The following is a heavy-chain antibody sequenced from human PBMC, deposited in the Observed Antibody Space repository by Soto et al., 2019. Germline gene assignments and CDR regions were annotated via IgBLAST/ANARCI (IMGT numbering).Heavy chain of an antibody. CDR1: GFTFSSYS. V-gene: IGHV3-21*01. CDR2: ISSSSSYI. J-gene: IGHJ3*02. CDR3: ARDPPSFYAFDI. Sequence: GPLRLSCAASGFTFSSYSMNWVRQAPGKGLEWVSSISSSSSYIYYADSVKGRFTISRDNAKNSLYLQMNSLRAEDTAVYYCARDPPSFYAFDIWGQGTMVTVSS.